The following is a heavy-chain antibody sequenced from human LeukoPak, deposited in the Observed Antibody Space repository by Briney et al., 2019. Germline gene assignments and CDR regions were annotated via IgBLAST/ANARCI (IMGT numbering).Heavy chain of an antibody. Sequence: GGSLRLSCAASGFTFSSYSMNWVRQAPGKGLEWVSYISSSSSTIYYADSVKGRFTISRDNAKNPLYLQMNSLRAEDTAVYYCAVFYDSSGYYPQYFDYWGQGTLVTVSS. D-gene: IGHD3-22*01. CDR3: AVFYDSSGYYPQYFDY. CDR1: GFTFSSYS. J-gene: IGHJ4*02. CDR2: ISSSSSTI. V-gene: IGHV3-48*04.